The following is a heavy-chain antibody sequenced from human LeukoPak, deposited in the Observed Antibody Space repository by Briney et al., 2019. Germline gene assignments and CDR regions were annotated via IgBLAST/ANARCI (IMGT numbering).Heavy chain of an antibody. J-gene: IGHJ4*02. CDR2: IKSKTDGETT. CDR3: TTDLIAVADDDY. Sequence: SGGSLRLSCAASGFTFSNAWMNWVRQAPGKGLEWVGRIKSKTDGETTDYAAPVKGRFTISRNDSKNTLYLQMNSLKAEDTAMYYCTTDLIAVADDDYWGQGTLVTVSS. V-gene: IGHV3-15*01. CDR1: GFTFSNAW. D-gene: IGHD6-19*01.